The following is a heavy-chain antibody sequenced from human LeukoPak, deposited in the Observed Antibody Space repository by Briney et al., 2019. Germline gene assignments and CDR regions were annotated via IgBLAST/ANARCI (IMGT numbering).Heavy chain of an antibody. CDR2: INHLGRT. J-gene: IGHJ4*02. CDR1: GGSFSVYY. Sequence: PSETLSLTCAVYGGSFSVYYWSWIRQPPGKGLEWIAEINHLGRTNYNPSLKSRATISIDTSKNQVFLKLSSVTAADTAVYYCARGQALYSDASGYYAGGFYYFDKWGQGTLVTVSS. D-gene: IGHD3-22*01. V-gene: IGHV4-34*01. CDR3: ARGQALYSDASGYYAGGFYYFDK.